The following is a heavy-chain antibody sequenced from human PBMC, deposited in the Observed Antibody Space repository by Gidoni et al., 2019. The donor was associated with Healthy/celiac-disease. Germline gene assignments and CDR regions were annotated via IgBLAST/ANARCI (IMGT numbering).Heavy chain of an antibody. CDR3: AREQHSTSWKYYFDY. CDR2: IHTSGSA. D-gene: IGHD6-13*01. Sequence: QVQLQESGPGLVKPSQTLSLTCTVSGGSIRSVSYYWTWIRQPAGKGLEWIGRIHTSGSANYNPSLKSRVTISVDTSKNQFSLKLSSVTAADTAVFYCAREQHSTSWKYYFDYWGQGTLVTVSS. V-gene: IGHV4-61*02. CDR1: GGSIRSVSYY. J-gene: IGHJ4*02.